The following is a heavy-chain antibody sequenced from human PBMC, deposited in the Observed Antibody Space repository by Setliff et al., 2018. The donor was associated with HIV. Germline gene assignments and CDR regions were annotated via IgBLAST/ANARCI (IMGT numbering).Heavy chain of an antibody. CDR3: ARGKGFGAYYFIDV. D-gene: IGHD3-10*01. Sequence: PSETLSLTCTVSGDSLNSSTYYWTWIRQRPGKGLEWIGYNYHGGRTNFNPSLKSRLTISLDTSKNQFSLRLNSVTAADTAVYYRARGKGFGAYYFIDVWGEGTTVTVSS. CDR2: NYHGGRT. J-gene: IGHJ6*03. V-gene: IGHV4-31*02. CDR1: GDSLNSSTYY.